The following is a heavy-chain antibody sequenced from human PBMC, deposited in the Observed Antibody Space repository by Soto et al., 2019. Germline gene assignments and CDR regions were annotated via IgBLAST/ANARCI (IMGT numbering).Heavy chain of an antibody. Sequence: NPSETLSLTCTVSGGSISGGSNYWGWIRQPPGKGLEWIGSIYYGGSTYYNPSLKSRVTISVDTSKNQFSLKLTSVTAADTAVYYCARDRSISWFFTWGRGVLLTLSS. D-gene: IGHD1-26*01. V-gene: IGHV4-39*02. CDR2: IYYGGST. CDR3: ARDRSISWFFT. J-gene: IGHJ5*02. CDR1: GGSISGGSNY.